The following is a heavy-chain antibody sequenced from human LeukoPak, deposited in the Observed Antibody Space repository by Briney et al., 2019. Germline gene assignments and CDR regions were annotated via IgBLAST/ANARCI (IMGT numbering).Heavy chain of an antibody. Sequence: PGGSLRLSCAASGFTFSSYSMNWVRLAPGKGLEWVSLYSGGSTYYADSVKGRFTISRDNSKNTLYLQMNSLRAEDTAVYYCATLSSGYYYGPFDYWGQGTLVTVSS. J-gene: IGHJ4*02. CDR1: GFTFSSYS. CDR3: ATLSSGYYYGPFDY. V-gene: IGHV3-53*01. D-gene: IGHD3-22*01. CDR2: YSGGST.